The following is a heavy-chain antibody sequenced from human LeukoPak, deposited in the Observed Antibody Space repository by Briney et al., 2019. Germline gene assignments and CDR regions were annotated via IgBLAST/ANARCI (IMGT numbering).Heavy chain of an antibody. D-gene: IGHD1-26*01. J-gene: IGHJ4*02. CDR2: ICGSRSTI. V-gene: IGHV3-48*02. Sequence: PGGSLRLSCVASGFTFSVYSMTWVRQAPGKGLEWVSYICGSRSTIYYADSVKGRFTISRDNAKNSLYLQMDSLRDEDTAVYYCARWESGSYLVLDYWGQGTLVTVSS. CDR1: GFTFSVYS. CDR3: ARWESGSYLVLDY.